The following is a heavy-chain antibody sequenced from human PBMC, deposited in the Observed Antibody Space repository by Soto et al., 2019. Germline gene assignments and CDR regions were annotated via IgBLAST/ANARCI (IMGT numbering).Heavy chain of an antibody. CDR3: ARDDYDFWSGYSVYGMDV. CDR2: IIPIFGTA. V-gene: IGHV1-69*13. J-gene: IGHJ6*02. D-gene: IGHD3-3*01. Sequence: SVKVSCKASGGTFSSYAISWVRQAPGQGLEWMGGIIPIFGTANYAQKFQGRVTITADESTSTAYMELSSLRSEDTAVYYCARDDYDFWSGYSVYGMDVWGQGTTVTVSS. CDR1: GGTFSSYA.